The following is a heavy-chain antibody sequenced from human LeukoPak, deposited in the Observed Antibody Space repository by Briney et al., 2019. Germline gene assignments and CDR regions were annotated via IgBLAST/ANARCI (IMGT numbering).Heavy chain of an antibody. CDR2: IIPIFGTA. CDR3: ARLDYYGSGSYPDTEYFQH. V-gene: IGHV1-69*13. J-gene: IGHJ1*01. CDR1: RGTFSSYA. Sequence: SVKVSCKASRGTFSSYAISWVRQAPGQGLEWMGGIIPIFGTANYAQKFQGRVTITADESTSTAYMELSSLRSEDTAVYYCARLDYYGSGSYPDTEYFQHWGQGTLVTVSS. D-gene: IGHD3-10*01.